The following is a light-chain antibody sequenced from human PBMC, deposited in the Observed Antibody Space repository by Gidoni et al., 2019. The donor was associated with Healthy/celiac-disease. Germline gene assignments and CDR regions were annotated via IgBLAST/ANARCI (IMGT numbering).Light chain of an antibody. CDR3: QQFNSYPVT. J-gene: IGKJ3*01. V-gene: IGKV1-13*02. CDR2: DAS. Sequence: AIQLTQSPSSLSASVGDRDTITCRASQGISSALAWDQQKPGKATKLLIYDASSLESGVPSRFSGSGSGTDFTLTISSLQPEDFATYYCQQFNSYPVTFGPGTKVDIK. CDR1: QGISSA.